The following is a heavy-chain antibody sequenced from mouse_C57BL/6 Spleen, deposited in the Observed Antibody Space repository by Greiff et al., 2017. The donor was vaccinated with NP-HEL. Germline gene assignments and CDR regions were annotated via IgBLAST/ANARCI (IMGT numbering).Heavy chain of an antibody. D-gene: IGHD2-4*01. Sequence: VQLQQSGPELVKPGASVKISCKASGYAFSSSWMNWVKQRPGKGLEWIGRIYPGDGDTNYNGKFKGKATLTADKSSSTAYMQLSSLTSEDSAVYFCARRDDYYYFDYWGQGTTLTVSS. V-gene: IGHV1-82*01. CDR3: ARRDDYYYFDY. CDR2: IYPGDGDT. CDR1: GYAFSSSW. J-gene: IGHJ2*01.